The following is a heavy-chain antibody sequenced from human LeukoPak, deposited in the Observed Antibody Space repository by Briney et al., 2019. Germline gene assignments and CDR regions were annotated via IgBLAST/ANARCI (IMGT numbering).Heavy chain of an antibody. V-gene: IGHV3-23*01. Sequence: GGSLRLSCAASGFTFSNFVMSWVRQAPGKRLEWVSAISGSGGSTNYVDSVKGRFTISRDNSKNTLYLQMNSLRAEDTALYYCAKDPRVTKNYYYNYYMDVWGKGTTVTVSS. CDR1: GFTFSNFV. CDR2: ISGSGGST. CDR3: AKDPRVTKNYYYNYYMDV. D-gene: IGHD3-3*01. J-gene: IGHJ6*03.